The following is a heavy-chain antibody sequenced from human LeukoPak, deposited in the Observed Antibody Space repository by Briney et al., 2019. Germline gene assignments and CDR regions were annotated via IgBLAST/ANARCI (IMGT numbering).Heavy chain of an antibody. Sequence: SQTLSLTCVLSGDSVSGTSAGWNWIRQSPSRGLEWLGRTYYTSTWYNDYAVSVRSRILITPDTSKNQFSLQLNSVTPDDTAVYYCTRGWLQSGFGYWGQGTLVTVSS. J-gene: IGHJ4*02. CDR3: TRGWLQSGFGY. D-gene: IGHD5-24*01. V-gene: IGHV6-1*01. CDR1: GDSVSGTSAG. CDR2: TYYTSTWYN.